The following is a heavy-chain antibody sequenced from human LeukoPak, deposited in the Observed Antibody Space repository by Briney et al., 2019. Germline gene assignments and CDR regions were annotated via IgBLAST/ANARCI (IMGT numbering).Heavy chain of an antibody. CDR3: ARSDYDFWSGSIGNWFDP. CDR2: IYYSGST. V-gene: IGHV4-59*01. CDR1: GGSISSYY. D-gene: IGHD3-3*01. J-gene: IGHJ5*02. Sequence: SETLSLTCPVSGGSISSYYWCWIRQPPGKGLEWIGYIYYSGSTNYNPSLKSRVTISVDTSKNQFSLKLSSVTAADTAVYYCARSDYDFWSGSIGNWFDPWGQGTLVTVSS.